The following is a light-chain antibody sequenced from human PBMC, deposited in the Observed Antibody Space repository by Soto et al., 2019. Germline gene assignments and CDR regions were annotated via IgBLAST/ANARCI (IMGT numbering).Light chain of an antibody. CDR2: FND. Sequence: VLTQSPSASGTPGQRVTVSCSGSSSNIGSYTVNWYQQLPGTAPKLLIYFNDQRPSGVPDRFSGSKSGTSASLAISGLQSEDEADYYCAAWDDSLNASVFGPGTKLTVL. CDR3: AAWDDSLNASV. CDR1: SSNIGSYT. J-gene: IGLJ1*01. V-gene: IGLV1-44*01.